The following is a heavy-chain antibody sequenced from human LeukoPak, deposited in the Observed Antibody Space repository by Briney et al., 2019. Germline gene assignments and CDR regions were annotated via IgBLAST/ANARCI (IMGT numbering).Heavy chain of an antibody. CDR3: AKGAEIDL. J-gene: IGHJ5*02. Sequence: AGDSLRLFCATSGFTFTNYAMKWVRQAPGKGLEWVSAVTGPGDTTYYADSVKGRFFMSREDSKTTVYLQMNSLRAEDTAIYYCAKGAEIDLWGQGTLVTVSS. CDR2: VTGPGDTT. V-gene: IGHV3-23*01. D-gene: IGHD3-16*01. CDR1: GFTFTNYA.